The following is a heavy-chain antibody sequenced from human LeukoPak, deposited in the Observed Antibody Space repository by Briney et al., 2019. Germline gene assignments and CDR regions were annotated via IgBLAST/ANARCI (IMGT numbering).Heavy chain of an antibody. Sequence: GGSPRLSCVASGFTFGSYAMHWVRQAPGKGLEWVALISYDGSNKDYAVSVKGRFTISRDNSKNTLYLQMNSLRGEDTAVYYCARDLRDSGWNLDNWGQGTQVTVSS. J-gene: IGHJ4*02. D-gene: IGHD6-19*01. CDR1: GFTFGSYA. CDR2: ISYDGSNK. V-gene: IGHV3-30-3*01. CDR3: ARDLRDSGWNLDN.